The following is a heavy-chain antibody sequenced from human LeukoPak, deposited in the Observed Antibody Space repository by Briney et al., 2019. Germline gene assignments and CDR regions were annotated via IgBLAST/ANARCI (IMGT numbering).Heavy chain of an antibody. J-gene: IGHJ4*02. CDR1: GFTFSNFA. V-gene: IGHV3-21*01. Sequence: GGSPRLSCAAFGFTFSNFAMTWVRQAPGKGLEWVSSIVGSSSTYYADSLKGRFTISRDNAKNSLYLQMNSLRAEDTAVYYCARIGAGSSRDYWGQGTLVTVSS. D-gene: IGHD6-13*01. CDR2: IVGSSST. CDR3: ARIGAGSSRDY.